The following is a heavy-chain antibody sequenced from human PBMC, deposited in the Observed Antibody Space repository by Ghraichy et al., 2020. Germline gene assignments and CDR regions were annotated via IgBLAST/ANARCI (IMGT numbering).Heavy chain of an antibody. CDR3: ARRYCSGGNCYSGVDY. D-gene: IGHD2-15*01. J-gene: IGHJ4*02. CDR1: GFTFSSFD. CDR2: ISSSSSTI. Sequence: GGSLRLSCAASGFTFSSFDMNWVRQAPGKGLEWVSYISSSSSTIYYADSVKGRFTISRDNAKNSLYLQMNSLRDEDAAVYYCARRYCSGGNCYSGVDYWGQGTLVTVSS. V-gene: IGHV3-48*02.